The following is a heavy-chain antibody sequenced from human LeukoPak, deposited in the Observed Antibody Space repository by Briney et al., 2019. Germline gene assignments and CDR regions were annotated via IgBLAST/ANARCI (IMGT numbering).Heavy chain of an antibody. CDR3: ARDPNGDYIGTFDM. J-gene: IGHJ3*02. CDR2: IYSGGST. Sequence: GGSLRLSCAASGFTVSSNYMSWVRQAPGKGLEWVSVIYSGGSTYYADSVKGRFTISRDNSKNTLYLQMNSLRAEDTAVYFCARDPNGDYIGTFDMWGRGTMVSVSS. D-gene: IGHD4-17*01. V-gene: IGHV3-66*01. CDR1: GFTVSSNY.